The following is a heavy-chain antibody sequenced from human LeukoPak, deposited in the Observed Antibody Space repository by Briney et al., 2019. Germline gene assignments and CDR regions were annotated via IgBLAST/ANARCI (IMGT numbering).Heavy chain of an antibody. CDR3: SAPPLLWFGELLYHFDY. D-gene: IGHD3-10*01. CDR1: GYTFTGYY. Sequence: ASVKVSCKASGYTFTGYYIHWVRQAPGQGLEWMGWINPHSGGANFAQKFQGRVTLTRETSISTAYMELSSLRSDDTAVYYCSAPPLLWFGELLYHFDYWGQGTLVTVSS. V-gene: IGHV1-2*02. J-gene: IGHJ4*02. CDR2: INPHSGGA.